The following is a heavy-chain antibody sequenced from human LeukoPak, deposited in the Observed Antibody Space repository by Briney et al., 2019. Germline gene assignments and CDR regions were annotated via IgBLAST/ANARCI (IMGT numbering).Heavy chain of an antibody. Sequence: ASVKVSCKASGYTFTGYYIHWVRPAPGQGLEWMGWINPTSGGTKYAQKFQGRVTMTRDTSISTAYMELSRLGADDTAVFYCARGGSAWDNPFDYWGQGTLVTVSS. D-gene: IGHD6-19*01. CDR1: GYTFTGYY. CDR2: INPTSGGT. J-gene: IGHJ4*02. V-gene: IGHV1-2*02. CDR3: ARGGSAWDNPFDY.